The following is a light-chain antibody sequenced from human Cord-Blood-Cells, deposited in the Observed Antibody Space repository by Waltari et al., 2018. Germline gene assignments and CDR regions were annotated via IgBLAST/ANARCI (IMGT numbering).Light chain of an antibody. J-gene: IGLJ2*01. CDR3: AAWDDSLNGPVV. V-gene: IGLV1-44*01. Sequence: QSVLTQPPSASGTPGQRVTISCSGSSSNIGSNTIHWYQQLPGTAPQLPIYSNNQRPSGVPDRFSGSKSGTSASLAISGLQSEDEADYYCAAWDDSLNGPVVFGGGTKLTVL. CDR1: SSNIGSNT. CDR2: SNN.